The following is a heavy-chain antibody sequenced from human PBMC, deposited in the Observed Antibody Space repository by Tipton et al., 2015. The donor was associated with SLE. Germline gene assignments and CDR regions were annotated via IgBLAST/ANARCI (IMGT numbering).Heavy chain of an antibody. CDR3: ARPGEAYSWDAFDI. J-gene: IGHJ3*02. CDR2: IYIDGSGSI. CDR1: GASVSKYY. D-gene: IGHD2-21*01. Sequence: TLSLTCTVSGASVSKYYWSWIRQPAGKGLEWIGRIYIDGSGSIKYNPSLKGRVTMSVDTSKNQVSLRLSSVTAADTAVYYCARPGEAYSWDAFDIWGQGTMVTVSS. V-gene: IGHV4-4*07.